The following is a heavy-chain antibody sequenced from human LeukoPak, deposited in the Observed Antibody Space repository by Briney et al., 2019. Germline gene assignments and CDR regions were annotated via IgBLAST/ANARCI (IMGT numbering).Heavy chain of an antibody. CDR2: IYHSGST. J-gene: IGHJ4*02. CDR1: GGSISSGGYS. CDR3: ARTGGPFDY. V-gene: IGHV4-30-2*01. D-gene: IGHD4-23*01. Sequence: SQTLSLTCAVSGGSISSGGYSWSWIRRPPGKGLEWIGYIYHSGSTYYNPSLKSRVTISVDRSKNQFSLKLSSVTAADTAVYYCARTGGPFDYWGQGTLVTVSS.